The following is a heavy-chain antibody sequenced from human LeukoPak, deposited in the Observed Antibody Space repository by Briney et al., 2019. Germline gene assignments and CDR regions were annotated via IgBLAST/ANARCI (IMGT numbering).Heavy chain of an antibody. CDR3: ARHYTNVPAATMFPGL. J-gene: IGHJ4*02. D-gene: IGHD2-2*01. CDR2: IWYDGSKE. Sequence: GGSLRLSCAASGFAFSTYAMHWVRQAPGKGLEWVAVIWYDGSKEYYADSVKGRFIISRDNSKNTLYLQMNSLRAEDTAVYYCARHYTNVPAATMFPGLWGQGTLVTVSS. V-gene: IGHV3-30*04. CDR1: GFAFSTYA.